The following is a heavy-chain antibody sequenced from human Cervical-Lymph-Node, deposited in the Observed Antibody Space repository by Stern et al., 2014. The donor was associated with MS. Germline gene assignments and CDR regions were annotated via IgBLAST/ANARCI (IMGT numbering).Heavy chain of an antibody. Sequence: EVQLVQSGGGLVQPGGSLRLSCGASRFTFSNYAMSWVRQAPGKGLEWVAAISGSAISTYYADSVKGRFTISRDNSENTLFLQMNSLRAEDTAVYYCAKSVGSGDYDSNDFYLSYYFDSWGHGTQLTVSS. D-gene: IGHD3-22*01. CDR1: RFTFSNYA. CDR3: AKSVGSGDYDSNDFYLSYYFDS. J-gene: IGHJ4*01. CDR2: ISGSAIST. V-gene: IGHV3-23*04.